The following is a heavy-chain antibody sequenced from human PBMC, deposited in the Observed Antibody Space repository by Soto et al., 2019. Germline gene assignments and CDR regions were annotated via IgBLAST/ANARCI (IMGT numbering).Heavy chain of an antibody. Sequence: QVQLVQSGAEVKKPGASVKVSCKASGYTFTSYGISWVRQAPGQGLEWRGWISAYKGNTNYAQKLQGRVTMTTDTSTSTAYMELRSLRSDDTAVYYCARDWSVVTTGPFDAFDIWGQGTMVTVSS. CDR3: ARDWSVVTTGPFDAFDI. CDR2: ISAYKGNT. J-gene: IGHJ3*02. D-gene: IGHD2-21*02. V-gene: IGHV1-18*04. CDR1: GYTFTSYG.